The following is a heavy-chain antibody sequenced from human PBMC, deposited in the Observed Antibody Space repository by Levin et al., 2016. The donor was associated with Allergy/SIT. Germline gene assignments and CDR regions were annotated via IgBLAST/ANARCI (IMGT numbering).Heavy chain of an antibody. Sequence: GSLRLSCAVYGGSFSGYYWSWIRQPPGKGLEWIGEINHSGSTNYNPSLKSRVTISVDTSKNQFSLKLSSVTAADTAVYYCARVAVGYCSGGSCYSFDYWGQGTLVTVSS. D-gene: IGHD2-15*01. CDR1: GGSFSGYY. CDR2: INHSGST. V-gene: IGHV4-34*01. J-gene: IGHJ4*02. CDR3: ARVAVGYCSGGSCYSFDY.